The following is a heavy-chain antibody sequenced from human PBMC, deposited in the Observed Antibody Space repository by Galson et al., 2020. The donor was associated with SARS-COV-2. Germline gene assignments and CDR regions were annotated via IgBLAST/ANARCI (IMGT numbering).Heavy chain of an antibody. Sequence: SETLSLTCAVSGYSISSSNWWGWIRQPPGKGLEWIGYIYYSGSTYYNPSLKSRVTMSVDTSKNQFSLKLSSVTAVDTAVYYCARTSDWGPAATDVDYWGQGTLGTVSS. D-gene: IGHD2-15*01. J-gene: IGHJ4*02. CDR3: ARTSDWGPAATDVDY. CDR1: GYSISSSNW. V-gene: IGHV4-28*01. CDR2: IYYSGST.